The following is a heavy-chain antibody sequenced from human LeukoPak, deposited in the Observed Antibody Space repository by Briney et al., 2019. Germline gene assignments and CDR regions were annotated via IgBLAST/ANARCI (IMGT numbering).Heavy chain of an antibody. D-gene: IGHD2-21*02. J-gene: IGHJ5*02. CDR3: SATADAEGWFDP. CDR2: INHSGST. Sequence: SETLSLTCAVYGGSFSGYYWSWIRQPPGKGLEWIGEINHSGSTNYNPSLKSRVTISVDTSKNQFSLKLSSVTAADTAVYYCSATADAEGWFDPWGQGTLVTVSS. CDR1: GGSFSGYY. V-gene: IGHV4-34*03.